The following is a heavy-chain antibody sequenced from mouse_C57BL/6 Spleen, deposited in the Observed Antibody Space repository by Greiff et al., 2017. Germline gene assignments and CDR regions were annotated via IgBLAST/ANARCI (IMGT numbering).Heavy chain of an antibody. CDR2: ISDGGSYT. D-gene: IGHD1-1*01. V-gene: IGHV5-4*03. J-gene: IGHJ1*03. CDR1: GFTFSSYA. Sequence: EVKLVESGGGLVKPGGSLKLSCAASGFTFSSYAMSWVRQTPETRLEWVATISDGGSYTYYPDNVKGRFTISRDNAKNNLYLQMSHLKSEDTAMYYCARGLRSYGSSPLGWGTGTTVTVSS. CDR3: ARGLRSYGSSPLG.